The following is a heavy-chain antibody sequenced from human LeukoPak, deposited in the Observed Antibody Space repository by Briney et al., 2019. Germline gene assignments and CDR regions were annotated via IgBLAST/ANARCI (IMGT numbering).Heavy chain of an antibody. CDR1: GFTFTTYT. CDR2: ISGGGGYT. D-gene: IGHD3-22*01. CDR3: AKGGDDYFDSSGYYRPLDY. V-gene: IGHV3-23*01. J-gene: IGHJ4*02. Sequence: GGSLRLSCAASGFTFTTYTMSWVRQAPGKGLEWASTISGGGGYTYYADSVKGRFTISRYNSKNTLYLQINSLRAEDTAVYYCAKGGDDYFDSSGYYRPLDYWGQGTLVTVSS.